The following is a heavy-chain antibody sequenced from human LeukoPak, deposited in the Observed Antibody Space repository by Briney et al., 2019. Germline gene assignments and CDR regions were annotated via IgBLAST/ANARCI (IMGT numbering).Heavy chain of an antibody. J-gene: IGHJ4*02. CDR1: GFTFSSYG. CDR2: IRYDGSNK. D-gene: IGHD3-22*01. V-gene: IGHV3-30*02. Sequence: GGSLRLSCAASGFTFSSYGMHWVRQAPPKGLEWVAFIRYDGSNKYYADSVKGRFTISRDNSKNTLYLQMNSLRAEDTAVYYCAKDDSSGYYYQLGDYWGQGTLVTVSS. CDR3: AKDDSSGYYYQLGDY.